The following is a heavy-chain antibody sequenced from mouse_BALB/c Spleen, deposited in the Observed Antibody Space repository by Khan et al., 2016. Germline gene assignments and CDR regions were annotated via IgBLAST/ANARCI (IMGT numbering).Heavy chain of an antibody. J-gene: IGHJ3*01. CDR1: GFNIKDTY. CDR3: SRSPYGYWFAY. D-gene: IGHD2-2*01. Sequence: VQLQQSGAELVKPGASVKLSCTASGFNIKDTYIHWVKQRPEQGLEWIGRIDPANGNTKYDPKFQGKATITADTSSNTAYLPLSSLTSEDTAVYYCSRSPYGYWFAYWGQGTLVTVSA. V-gene: IGHV14-3*02. CDR2: IDPANGNT.